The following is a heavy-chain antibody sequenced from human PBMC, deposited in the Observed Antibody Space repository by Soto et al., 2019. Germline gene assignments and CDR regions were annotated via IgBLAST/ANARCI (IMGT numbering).Heavy chain of an antibody. J-gene: IGHJ4*02. Sequence: GGSLRLSCAASGFTFSSYWMSWVHQAPGKGLEWVANIKQDGGEKYYVDSVKGRFTISRDNAKNSLYLQMNSLRAEDTAVYYCARDRSGSYIDYWGQGTLVTVSS. CDR3: ARDRSGSYIDY. CDR2: IKQDGGEK. V-gene: IGHV3-7*01. D-gene: IGHD1-26*01. CDR1: GFTFSSYW.